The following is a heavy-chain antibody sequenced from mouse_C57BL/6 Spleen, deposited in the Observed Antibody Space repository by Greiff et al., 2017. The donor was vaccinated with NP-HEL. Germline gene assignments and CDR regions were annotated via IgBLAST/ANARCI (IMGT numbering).Heavy chain of an antibody. D-gene: IGHD1-1*01. V-gene: IGHV2-2*01. CDR1: GFSLTSYG. J-gene: IGHJ4*01. Sequence: QVQLKQSGPGLVQPSQRLSITCTVSGFSLTSYGVHWVRQSPGKGLEWLGVLWSGGSTDYNAAFISRLSISKDKSKCQVFFKMNSLQADDTAIYYCASPYYYGSSPYYARDYWGQGTSVTVAS. CDR3: ASPYYYGSSPYYARDY. CDR2: LWSGGST.